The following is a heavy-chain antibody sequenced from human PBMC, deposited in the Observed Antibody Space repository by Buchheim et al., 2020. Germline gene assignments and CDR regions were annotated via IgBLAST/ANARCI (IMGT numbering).Heavy chain of an antibody. J-gene: IGHJ4*02. D-gene: IGHD2-21*02. V-gene: IGHV3-7*01. Sequence: EVQLVESGGGLVQPGGSLRLSCAASGLTFSSYWMTWVRQAPGKGPEWVANIKQDGSEKNDVDSVKGRFTISRDNAKNSLYLQMDSLRTEDTAVYYCARHRLLDYWGQGTL. CDR2: IKQDGSEK. CDR3: ARHRLLDY. CDR1: GLTFSSYW.